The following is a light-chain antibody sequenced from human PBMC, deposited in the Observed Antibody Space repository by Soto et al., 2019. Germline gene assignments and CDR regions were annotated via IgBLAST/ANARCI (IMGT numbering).Light chain of an antibody. CDR3: SSYTSSSTLV. V-gene: IGLV2-14*01. CDR1: SSDIGGYNY. J-gene: IGLJ1*01. CDR2: DVS. Sequence: QSALTQPASVSGSPGQSITISCTGTSSDIGGYNYVSWYQQHPGKAPKLIIYDVSNRPSGVSSRFSGSKSGNTASLTISGLQAEYEADYYCSSYTSSSTLVFGTGTKLTVL.